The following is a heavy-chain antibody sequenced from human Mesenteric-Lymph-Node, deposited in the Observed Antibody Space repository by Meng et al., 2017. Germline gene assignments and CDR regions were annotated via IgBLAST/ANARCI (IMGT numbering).Heavy chain of an antibody. CDR1: GFIFSDYW. V-gene: IGHV3-7*01. CDR2: IKGDGSEE. J-gene: IGHJ4*02. Sequence: GGSLRLSCAASGFIFSDYWMSWVRQAPGKGLEWLAHIKGDGSEEKYVDSVKGRFFISRDNTKNSVSLQMNFRRAEDAGVYYWLRDYAGYWGQGTLVTVSS. CDR3: LRDYAGY. D-gene: IGHD2-2*01.